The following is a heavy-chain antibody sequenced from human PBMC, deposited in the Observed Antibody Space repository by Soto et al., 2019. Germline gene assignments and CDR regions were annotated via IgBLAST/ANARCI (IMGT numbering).Heavy chain of an antibody. V-gene: IGHV1-46*01. D-gene: IGHD2-21*02. J-gene: IGHJ4*02. CDR3: AREALAYWGGDCYQGFDY. CDR1: GYTFTSYY. CDR2: INPSGGST. Sequence: ASVKVSCKASGYTFTSYYMHWVRQTPGQGLEWMGIINPSGGSTSYAQKFQGRVTMTRDTYTSTVYMELSRLRSEDTAVYYCAREALAYWGGDCYQGFDYWGQGTLVTVSS.